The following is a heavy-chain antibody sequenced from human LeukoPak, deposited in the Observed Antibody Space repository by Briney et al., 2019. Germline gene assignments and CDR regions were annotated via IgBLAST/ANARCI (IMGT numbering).Heavy chain of an antibody. CDR3: TRDWAVTTSDY. Sequence: GRSLRLSCTASGFAIGDYAKSWFRKAPGHGKERVGFIRSKSYGGTTEYAASVKGRFTISRDDSKSIAYLQMNSLKTELTAVYCCTRDWAVTTSDYWGQGTLVTVSS. CDR1: GFAIGDYA. V-gene: IGHV3-49*03. J-gene: IGHJ4*02. D-gene: IGHD4-11*01. CDR2: IRSKSYGGTT.